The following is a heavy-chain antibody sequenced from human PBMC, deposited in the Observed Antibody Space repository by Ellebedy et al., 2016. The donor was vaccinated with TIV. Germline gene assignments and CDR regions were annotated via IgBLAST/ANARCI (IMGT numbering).Heavy chain of an antibody. CDR1: GGSISSYY. Sequence: MPSETLSLTCTVSGGSISSYYWSWIRQPPGKGLEWIGYIYYSGSTNYNPSLKSRVTISVDTSKNQFSLKLSSVTAADTAVYYCARVGYSSGWKYFDYWGQGTLVTVSS. D-gene: IGHD6-19*01. CDR3: ARVGYSSGWKYFDY. V-gene: IGHV4-59*01. CDR2: IYYSGST. J-gene: IGHJ4*02.